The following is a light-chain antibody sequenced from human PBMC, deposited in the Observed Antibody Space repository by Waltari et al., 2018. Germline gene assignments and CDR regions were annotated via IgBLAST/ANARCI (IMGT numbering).Light chain of an antibody. CDR1: QSVSRT. V-gene: IGKV3-20*01. Sequence: IVLTQSPGTLSPPPVESATLSCTARQSVSRTLAWYQQKPVHAPRLLIFGSSNRATGIPDRFSGSGSGTGFSLIITRLEHEDSAMYYCQHYVRLPATFGQGTKVEIK. J-gene: IGKJ1*01. CDR3: QHYVRLPAT. CDR2: GSS.